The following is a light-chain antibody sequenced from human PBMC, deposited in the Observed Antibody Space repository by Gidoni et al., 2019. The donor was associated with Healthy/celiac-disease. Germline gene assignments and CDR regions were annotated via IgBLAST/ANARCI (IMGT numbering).Light chain of an antibody. Sequence: DIQMTQSPSSLSASVGDRVTITCQASQDISNYFNWYQQKPGKAPKLLIYEASKWETGVPSRFSGSGSGTEFTVTISSLQPEDIATYYCQQYDNLLALTFXGXTKVEIK. J-gene: IGKJ4*01. CDR1: QDISNY. V-gene: IGKV1-33*01. CDR2: EAS. CDR3: QQYDNLLALT.